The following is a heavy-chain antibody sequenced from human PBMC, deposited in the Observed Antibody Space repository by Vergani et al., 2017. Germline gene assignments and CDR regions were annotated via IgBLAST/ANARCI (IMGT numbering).Heavy chain of an antibody. CDR1: GFTFSDFS. J-gene: IGHJ4*02. V-gene: IGHV3-49*05. CDR3: TSGYMVFDY. Sequence: VQLVESGGGLVKPGGSLRLSCAASGFTFSDFSMSWFRQAPGKGLEWVGFIRSKAYGGTTEYAASVKGRFTISRDDSKSIAYLQMNSLKTEDTAVYYCTSGYMVFDYWGQGTLVTVSS. D-gene: IGHD6-13*01. CDR2: IRSKAYGGTT.